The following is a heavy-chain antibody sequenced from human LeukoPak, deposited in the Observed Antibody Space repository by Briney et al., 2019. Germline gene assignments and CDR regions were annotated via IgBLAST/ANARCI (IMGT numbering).Heavy chain of an antibody. V-gene: IGHV4-59*01. CDR2: IYHSGST. CDR3: ARRSGGWYYDY. J-gene: IGHJ4*02. CDR1: GGSISSYS. Sequence: PSETLSLTCTVSGGSISSYSWSWIRQSPGKGLECIGYIYHSGSTNYNPSLKSRVTISIATSKNQFSLKLSSVTAADTAVYYCARRSGGWYYDYWGQGTLVTVSS. D-gene: IGHD6-19*01.